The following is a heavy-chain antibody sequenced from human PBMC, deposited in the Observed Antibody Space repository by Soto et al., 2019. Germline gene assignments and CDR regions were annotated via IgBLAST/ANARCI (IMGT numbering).Heavy chain of an antibody. V-gene: IGHV4-39*01. J-gene: IGHJ4*02. CDR3: ARLRMWGYENKVYFDY. CDR2: IYYSGST. D-gene: IGHD5-12*01. Sequence: QLQLQESGPGLVKPSETLSLTCTVSGGSISSSSYYWGWIRQPPGKGLEWIGSIYYSGSTYYNPSLKSRVIISVDTSKNQFSLKLSSLTAADTAVYYCARLRMWGYENKVYFDYWGQGTLVTVSS. CDR1: GGSISSSSYY.